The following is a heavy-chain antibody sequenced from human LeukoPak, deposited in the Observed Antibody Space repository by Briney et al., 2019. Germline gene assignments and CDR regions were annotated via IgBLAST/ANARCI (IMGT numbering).Heavy chain of an antibody. CDR1: GYTLTSYG. CDR3: ARGFSGYDPYFDY. Sequence: GASVKVSCKASGYTLTSYGISWVRQAPGQGLEWMGWISAYNGITNYAQKVQGRVSMTTDTSTSTAYMELRSLRSDDTAVYYCARGFSGYDPYFDYWGQGTLVTVPS. D-gene: IGHD5-12*01. J-gene: IGHJ4*02. V-gene: IGHV1-18*01. CDR2: ISAYNGIT.